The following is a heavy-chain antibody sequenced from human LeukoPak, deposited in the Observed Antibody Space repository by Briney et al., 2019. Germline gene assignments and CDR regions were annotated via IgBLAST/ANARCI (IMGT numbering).Heavy chain of an antibody. CDR2: INEGSNNI. J-gene: IGHJ1*01. V-gene: IGHV3-48*01. CDR3: AKDSLQGLLSS. D-gene: IGHD2/OR15-2a*01. CDR1: GFTFRRYS. Sequence: GGSLRLSCAASGFTFRRYSMNWIRQAPGKGLEWISYINEGSNNIFYADSVKGRFTISRDNAKNSLHLQMNSLRVDDTAVYYCAKDSLQGLLSSWGQGTLVTVSS.